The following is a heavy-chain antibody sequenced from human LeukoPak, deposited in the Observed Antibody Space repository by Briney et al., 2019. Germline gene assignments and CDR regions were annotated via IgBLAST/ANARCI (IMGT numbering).Heavy chain of an antibody. CDR3: ARGSSGYNFYYYYYMDV. J-gene: IGHJ6*03. CDR1: GDSASSNSAA. D-gene: IGHD5-12*01. V-gene: IGHV6-1*01. Sequence: SQTLSLTCAISGDSASSNSAAWNWIRQSPSRGLEWLGRTYYRSKWYNDYALSVKSRITINPDTSKNQYSLQLNSVTPEDTAVYYCARGSSGYNFYYYYYMDVWGKGTTVTVSS. CDR2: TYYRSKWYN.